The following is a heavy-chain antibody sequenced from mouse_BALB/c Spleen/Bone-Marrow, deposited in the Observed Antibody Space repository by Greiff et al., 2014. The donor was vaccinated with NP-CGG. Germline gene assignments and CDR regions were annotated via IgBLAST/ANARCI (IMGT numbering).Heavy chain of an antibody. CDR2: VTPYNGGT. V-gene: IGHV1-19*01. CDR3: ARTGY. J-gene: IGHJ2*01. CDR1: GYTFTDYY. Sequence: EVQLQQSGPELVKPGASVKMSCKASGYTFTDYYMDWVKQSHGESFEWIGRVTPYNGGTTYNQKFKGKATLTVDKSSSTAYMALNSLTSEDSAAYYCARTGYWGQGTTLTVSS.